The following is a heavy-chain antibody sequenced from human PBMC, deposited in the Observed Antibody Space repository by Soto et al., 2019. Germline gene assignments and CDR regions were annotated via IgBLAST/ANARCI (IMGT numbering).Heavy chain of an antibody. J-gene: IGHJ4*02. CDR2: ISYDGSNN. Sequence: QVQLVESGGGVVQPGRSLRLSCAASGFTFSSYAMHWVRQAPGKGLEWVAVISYDGSNNYYADSVKGRFTISRDNSKNTLYLQMNSLRAEDTAVYYCARERAFVYWGQGTLVTVSS. CDR1: GFTFSSYA. V-gene: IGHV3-30-3*01. CDR3: ARERAFVY.